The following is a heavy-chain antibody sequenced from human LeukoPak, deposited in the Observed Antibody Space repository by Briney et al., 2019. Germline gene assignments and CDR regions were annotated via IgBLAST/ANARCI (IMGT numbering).Heavy chain of an antibody. V-gene: IGHV3-15*01. CDR3: WGSYRPDFDY. CDR2: IKSKTDGGTT. CDR1: GFTFSNVW. J-gene: IGHJ4*02. Sequence: GGSLRLSCAAFGFTFSNVWMSWVRQAPGKGLEWVGRIKSKTDGGTTDYAAAVKGRFTISRDDSKNTLYLQMNSLKTEDTAVYYIWGSYRPDFDYWGQGTLVTVSS. D-gene: IGHD3-16*02.